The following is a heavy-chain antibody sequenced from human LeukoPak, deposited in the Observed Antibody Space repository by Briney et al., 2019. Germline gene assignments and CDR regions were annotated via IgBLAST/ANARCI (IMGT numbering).Heavy chain of an antibody. D-gene: IGHD5-18*01. CDR3: ARIIKLWSAFDY. V-gene: IGHV3-21*01. CDR1: RFTFSSYS. J-gene: IGHJ4*02. CDR2: ISSSSSYI. Sequence: GGYLRLSCAASRFTFSSYSMNWVPQAPGKGLEWVSSISSSSSYIYYAVSVKGRFTISRDNAKNSLYLQMNSLRAEDTAVYYCARIIKLWSAFDYWGQGTLVTVSS.